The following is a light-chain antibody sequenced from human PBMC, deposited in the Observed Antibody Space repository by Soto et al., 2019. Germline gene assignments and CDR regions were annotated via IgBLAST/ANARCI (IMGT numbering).Light chain of an antibody. CDR2: STN. Sequence: QTVVTQEPSFSVSPGRTVTLTCGLSSGSVCTSYYPSWYQQTPGQAPRTLIYSTNTRSSGIPDRFSGSIIGNKAALTITWAQEDDEAGYYCALYMGSGIWVFGGGTKLTVL. J-gene: IGLJ3*02. CDR1: SGSVCTSYY. CDR3: ALYMGSGIWV. V-gene: IGLV8-61*01.